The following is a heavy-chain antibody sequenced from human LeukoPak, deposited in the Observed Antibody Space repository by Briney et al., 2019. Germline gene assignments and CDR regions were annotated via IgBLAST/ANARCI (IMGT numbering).Heavy chain of an antibody. CDR2: ISSSGSTT. J-gene: IGHJ4*02. CDR3: SRDLYGSGSYPHFDY. D-gene: IGHD3-10*01. V-gene: IGHV3-11*01. CDR1: GFTFSDYY. Sequence: PGGSLRLSCAASGFTFSDYYMSWIRQAPGQGLEWVSYISSSGSTTHYADSVKGRFTISRDNAKNSLYLQMNSLRVEDTAVYYCSRDLYGSGSYPHFDYWGQGTLVTVPS.